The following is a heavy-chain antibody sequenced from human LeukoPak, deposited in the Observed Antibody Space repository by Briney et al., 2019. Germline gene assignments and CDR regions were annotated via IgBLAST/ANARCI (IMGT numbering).Heavy chain of an antibody. D-gene: IGHD5-18*01. V-gene: IGHV1-69*13. J-gene: IGHJ4*02. CDR2: IIPIFGTA. Sequence: SVKVSCKASGGTFSSYAISWVRQAPGQGLEWMGGIIPIFGTANYTQKFQGRVTITADESTSTAYMELSSLRSEDTAVYYCAREGRGYSYGNPLFDYWGQGTLVTVSS. CDR1: GGTFSSYA. CDR3: AREGRGYSYGNPLFDY.